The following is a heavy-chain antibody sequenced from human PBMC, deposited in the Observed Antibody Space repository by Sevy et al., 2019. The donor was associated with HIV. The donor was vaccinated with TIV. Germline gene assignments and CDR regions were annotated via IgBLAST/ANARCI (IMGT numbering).Heavy chain of an antibody. D-gene: IGHD6-19*01. V-gene: IGHV4-39*01. CDR1: GGSISSTTYY. CDR3: ARHGGIAVATLDY. Sequence: SETLSLTCTVSGGSISSTTYYWGWIRQPPGKGLEWIASIYYSGSTYYNVSLESRVTISVDMFENQFSLRLSSVTAADTAVYYCARHGGIAVATLDYWGQGTLVTVSS. J-gene: IGHJ4*02. CDR2: IYYSGST.